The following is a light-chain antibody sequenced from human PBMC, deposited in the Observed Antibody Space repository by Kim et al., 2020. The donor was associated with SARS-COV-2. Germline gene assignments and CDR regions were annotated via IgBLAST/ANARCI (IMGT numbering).Light chain of an antibody. CDR2: DAS. V-gene: IGKV3-11*01. J-gene: IGKJ1*01. CDR1: QSVSSY. Sequence: EIVLTQSPATLSLSPGERATLSCRASQSVSSYLAWYQQKPGQAPRLLIYDASNRATGIPARFSGSGSGTDFTLTISSLEPEDFAVYYCQQHWETFGQGTKVDIK. CDR3: QQHWET.